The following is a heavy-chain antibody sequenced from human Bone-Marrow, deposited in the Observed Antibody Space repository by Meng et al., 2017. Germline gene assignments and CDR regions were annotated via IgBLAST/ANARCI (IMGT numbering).Heavy chain of an antibody. CDR1: GGSISSPNW. V-gene: IGHV4-4*02. CDR2: IYHSGST. D-gene: IGHD1-26*01. J-gene: IGHJ5*02. Sequence: QGQLQESGLGLVNPSGTLSLTCAVSGGSISSPNWWSWVRQPPGRGLEWIGEIYHSGSTTYNPSLLSRVTISVDKSKNQFSLKLSSVTAADTAIYYCARVIYRPSGHNYFDPWGQGTLVTVSS. CDR3: ARVIYRPSGHNYFDP.